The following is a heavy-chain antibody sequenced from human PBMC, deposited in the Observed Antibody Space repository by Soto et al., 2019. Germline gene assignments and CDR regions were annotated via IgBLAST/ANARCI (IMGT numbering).Heavy chain of an antibody. D-gene: IGHD3-10*01. V-gene: IGHV3-23*01. Sequence: EVQLLESGGGLVQPGGSLRLSCADSGFTFSSYAMSWVRQAPGKGLEWVSAISGSGGSTYYADSVKGRFTISRDNSKNTLYLQMTSLRAEDTAVYYCAKDITASPYYFDYWGQGTLVTVAS. CDR1: GFTFSSYA. J-gene: IGHJ4*02. CDR3: AKDITASPYYFDY. CDR2: ISGSGGST.